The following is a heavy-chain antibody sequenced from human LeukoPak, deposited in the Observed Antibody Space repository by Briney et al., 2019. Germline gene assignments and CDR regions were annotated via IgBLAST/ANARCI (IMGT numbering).Heavy chain of an antibody. J-gene: IGHJ4*02. Sequence: GGSLRLSCAASGFTFGSYAMSWVRQAPGKGLEWVSAISGSGGSTYYADSVKGRFTISRDNSKNTLYLQMNSLRAEDTAVYYCAKDLVGYDILTGLGYWGQGTLVTVSS. CDR3: AKDLVGYDILTGLGY. CDR2: ISGSGGST. V-gene: IGHV3-23*01. CDR1: GFTFGSYA. D-gene: IGHD3-9*01.